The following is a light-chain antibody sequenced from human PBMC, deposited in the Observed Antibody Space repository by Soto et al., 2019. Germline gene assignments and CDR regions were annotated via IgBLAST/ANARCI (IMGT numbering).Light chain of an antibody. V-gene: IGLV1-44*01. CDR1: SSNIGSDT. CDR2: SNN. Sequence: QSVLTQPPSASGTPGQRVTISCSGSSSNIGSDTINWYQQLPGTAPKLLIYSNNQRPSGLPDRFSGSKSGTSASLAISGLQSEDEADFYCAAWDDSLNAWLFGGGTQLTVL. CDR3: AAWDDSLNAWL. J-gene: IGLJ3*02.